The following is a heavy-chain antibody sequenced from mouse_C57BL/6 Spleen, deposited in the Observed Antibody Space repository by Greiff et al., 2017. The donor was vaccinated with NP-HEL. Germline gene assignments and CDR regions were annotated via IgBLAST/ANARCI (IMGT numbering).Heavy chain of an antibody. CDR3: ARGLPRYFDV. V-gene: IGHV1-50*01. J-gene: IGHJ1*03. D-gene: IGHD2-2*01. CDR2: IDPSDSYT. Sequence: QVQLQQPGAELVKPGASVKLSCKASGYTFTSYWMQWVKQRPGQGLEWIGEIDPSDSYTNYNQKFKGQATLTVDTSSSTAYMQLSSQTSEDSAVYYCARGLPRYFDVWGTGTTVTVSS. CDR1: GYTFTSYW.